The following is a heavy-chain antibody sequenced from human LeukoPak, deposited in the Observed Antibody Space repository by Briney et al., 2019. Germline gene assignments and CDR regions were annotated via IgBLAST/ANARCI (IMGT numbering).Heavy chain of an antibody. V-gene: IGHV1-2*02. CDR1: GYTFTGYY. CDR2: INPNSGGT. CDR3: AGEGGRIAARRWGIDY. Sequence: APVKVSCKASGYTFTGYYMHWVRQAPGQGLEWMGWINPNSGGTNYAQKFQGRVTMTRDTSISTAYMELSRLRSDDTAVYYCAGEGGRIAARRWGIDYWGQGTLVTVSS. J-gene: IGHJ4*02. D-gene: IGHD6-6*01.